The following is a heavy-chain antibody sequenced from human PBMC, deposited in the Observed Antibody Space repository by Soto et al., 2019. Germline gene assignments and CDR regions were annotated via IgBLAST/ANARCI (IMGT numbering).Heavy chain of an antibody. CDR2: ISYDGSNK. D-gene: IGHD2-8*01. CDR3: ARDGYCTNGVCWDSFDY. Sequence: QVQLVESGGGVVQPGRSLRLSCEVSGFTFSSYAMHWVRQAPGKGLEWVAVISYDGSNKYYTDSVKGRFTISRDNSKNTLYLQMNSLRAEDTAVYYCARDGYCTNGVCWDSFDYWGQGTLVTVSS. CDR1: GFTFSSYA. V-gene: IGHV3-30-3*01. J-gene: IGHJ4*02.